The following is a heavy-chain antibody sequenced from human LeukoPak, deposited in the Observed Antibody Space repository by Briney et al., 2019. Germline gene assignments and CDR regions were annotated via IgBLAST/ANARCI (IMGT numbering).Heavy chain of an antibody. CDR3: ASWAGTTAGFSGPFDF. CDR1: GLTFSSHS. D-gene: IGHD6-25*01. CDR2: IRSTSRTT. Sequence: GGSLRLSCAASGLTFSSHSMNWVRQAPGKGLEWVSHIRSTSRTTYYADSVKGRFTIPRDDAKNSLYLQMNSLRGEDTAVYYCASWAGTTAGFSGPFDFWGLGTLVTVSS. J-gene: IGHJ4*02. V-gene: IGHV3-48*01.